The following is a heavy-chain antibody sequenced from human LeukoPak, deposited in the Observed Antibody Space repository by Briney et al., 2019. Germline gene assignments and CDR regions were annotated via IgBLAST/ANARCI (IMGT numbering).Heavy chain of an antibody. Sequence: GGSLRLSCAASGFTFSSYWMNWARQAPGKGLEWVASINHNGNVNYYVDSVKGRFTISRDNAKNSLYLQMNSPRAEDTALYHCARNNGMDVWGQGTTVIVSS. J-gene: IGHJ6*02. CDR1: GFTFSSYW. V-gene: IGHV3-7*03. CDR2: INHNGNVN. CDR3: ARNNGMDV.